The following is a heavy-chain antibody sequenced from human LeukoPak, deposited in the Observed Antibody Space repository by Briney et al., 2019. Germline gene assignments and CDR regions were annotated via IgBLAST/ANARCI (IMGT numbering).Heavy chain of an antibody. J-gene: IGHJ4*02. CDR2: INPNSGGT. CDR3: AKEYPRIAAAGTQKKLLDY. CDR1: GYTFTGYY. Sequence: ASVKVSCKASGYTFTGYYMHWVRQAPGQGLEWMGWINPNSGGTNYAQKFQGRVTMTSDTSISTDYMDLTRRISDDTAVYYCAKEYPRIAAAGTQKKLLDYWGQGTLVTVSS. D-gene: IGHD6-25*01. V-gene: IGHV1-2*02.